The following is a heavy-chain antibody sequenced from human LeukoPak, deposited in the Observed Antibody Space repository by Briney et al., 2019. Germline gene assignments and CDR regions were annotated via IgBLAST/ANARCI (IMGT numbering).Heavy chain of an antibody. J-gene: IGHJ6*02. CDR3: AAHQPLYYGIDV. Sequence: SETLSLTCTVSGGSPSRSYGSRMSQPAGKGLEWIGRVYSSGSTNYNPSLKSRVTMSVDTSKNHFSLKLSSVTAADTAVYYCAAHQPLYYGIDVWGQGTTVTVSS. D-gene: IGHD2-2*01. CDR2: VYSSGST. CDR1: GGSPSRSY. V-gene: IGHV4-4*07.